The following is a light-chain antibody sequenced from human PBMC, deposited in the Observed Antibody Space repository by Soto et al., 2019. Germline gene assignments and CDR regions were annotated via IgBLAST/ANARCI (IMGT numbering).Light chain of an antibody. CDR3: TSPTPGSLYV. CDR2: MVS. CDR1: SRDVGNYNY. J-gene: IGLJ1*01. V-gene: IGLV2-14*01. Sequence: QSALTQPASVSGSPGQSITISCTGTSRDVGNYNYVSWYQQYPGRVPKLLIYMVSNRPSGVSNRFSGSKSGNTASLTISWLQAEDEADYFCTSPTPGSLYVFGTGTKLTVL.